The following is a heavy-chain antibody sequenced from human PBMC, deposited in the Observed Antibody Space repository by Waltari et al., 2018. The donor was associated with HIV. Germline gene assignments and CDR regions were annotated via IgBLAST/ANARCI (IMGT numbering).Heavy chain of an antibody. CDR2: ISASNGNT. CDR1: GYRFISHS. Sequence: QVQLVQSGADVKTPGASVQVPCEPSGYRFISHSLHWVRQAPGQGLEWMGWISASNGNTKYAENFQGRVTMTTDTITNIAYLEMRNLRPDDTAIYYCARGIHIMVVSAPMAFDVWGQGTLVTVSS. CDR3: ARGIHIMVVSAPMAFDV. D-gene: IGHD2-21*01. V-gene: IGHV1-18*04. J-gene: IGHJ3*01.